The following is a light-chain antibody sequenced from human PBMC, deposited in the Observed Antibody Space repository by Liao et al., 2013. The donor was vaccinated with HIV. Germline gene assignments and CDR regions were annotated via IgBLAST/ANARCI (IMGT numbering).Light chain of an antibody. CDR3: QVWDSGSDHVV. V-gene: IGLV3-21*04. CDR2: YDT. J-gene: IGLJ2*01. CDR1: NIGSKS. Sequence: SYEVTQPPSVSVAPGKTARITCGGTNIGSKSVHWYQQRPGQAPVLVIYYDTDRPSGIPEQFSGSNSGNTATLTISRVEAGDEADYYCQVWDSGSDHVVFGGGTKLTVL.